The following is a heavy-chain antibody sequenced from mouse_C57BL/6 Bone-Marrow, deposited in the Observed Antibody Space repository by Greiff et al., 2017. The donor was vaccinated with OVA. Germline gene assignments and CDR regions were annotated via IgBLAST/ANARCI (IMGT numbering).Heavy chain of an antibody. J-gene: IGHJ3*01. D-gene: IGHD2-1*01. CDR3: ARHEARGSTSRAWFAY. CDR2: FYPGSGSI. Sequence: VQLVESGAELVKPGASVKLSCKASGYTFTEYTIHWVKQRSGQGLEWIGWFYPGSGSIKYNEKFKDKATLTADKSSSTVYMELSRLTSEDSAVYFCARHEARGSTSRAWFAYWGQGTLVTVSA. V-gene: IGHV1-62-2*01. CDR1: GYTFTEYT.